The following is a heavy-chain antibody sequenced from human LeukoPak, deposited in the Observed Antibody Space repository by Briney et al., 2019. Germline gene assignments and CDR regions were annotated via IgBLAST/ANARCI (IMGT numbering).Heavy chain of an antibody. J-gene: IGHJ5*02. Sequence: SQTLSLTCTVSGGSISSGGYYWSWIRQHPGKGLEWIGYIYYSGSTYYNPSLKSRVTISVDTSKNQFSLELSSVTAADTAVYYCARAYDSSGYYFPWGQGTLVTVSS. CDR3: ARAYDSSGYYFP. CDR2: IYYSGST. D-gene: IGHD3-22*01. CDR1: GGSISSGGYY. V-gene: IGHV4-31*03.